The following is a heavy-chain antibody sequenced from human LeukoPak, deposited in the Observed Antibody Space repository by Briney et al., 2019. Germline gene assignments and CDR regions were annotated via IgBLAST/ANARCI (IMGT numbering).Heavy chain of an antibody. J-gene: IGHJ3*02. CDR2: IYTSGST. D-gene: IGHD3-22*01. V-gene: IGHV4-61*02. Sequence: PSQALSLTCTVSGGSISSGSYYWSWIRQPAGKGLEWIGRIYTSGSTNYNPSLKSRVTISVDTSKNQFSLKLSSVTAADTAVYYCARLWKVEENYYDSSGYYYTAFDIWGQGTMVTVSS. CDR1: GGSISSGSYY. CDR3: ARLWKVEENYYDSSGYYYTAFDI.